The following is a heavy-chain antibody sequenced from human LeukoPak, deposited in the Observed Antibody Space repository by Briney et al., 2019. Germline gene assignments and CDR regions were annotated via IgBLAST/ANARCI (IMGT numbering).Heavy chain of an antibody. J-gene: IGHJ4*02. D-gene: IGHD3-10*01. Sequence: PGGSLRLSCAASGFTFSSYAMSWVRQAPGKGLEWVSAISGSGGSTYYADSVKGRFTISRDNSKNTLYPQMNSLRAEDTAVYYCAKIAGGWFGELLSHYYFDYWGQGTLVTVSS. CDR3: AKIAGGWFGELLSHYYFDY. CDR2: ISGSGGST. CDR1: GFTFSSYA. V-gene: IGHV3-23*01.